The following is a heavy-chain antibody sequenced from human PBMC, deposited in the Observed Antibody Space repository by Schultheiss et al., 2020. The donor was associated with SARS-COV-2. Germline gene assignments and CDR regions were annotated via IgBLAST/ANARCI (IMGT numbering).Heavy chain of an antibody. J-gene: IGHJ3*02. Sequence: SVKVSCKASGGTFSSYAISWVRQAPGQGLEWMGRIIPILGIANYAQKFQGRVTITADKSTSTAYMELSSLRSEDTAVYYCARRPSHTAMVKGDAFDIWGQGTMVTVSS. D-gene: IGHD5-18*01. CDR1: GGTFSSYA. V-gene: IGHV1-69*04. CDR3: ARRPSHTAMVKGDAFDI. CDR2: IIPILGIA.